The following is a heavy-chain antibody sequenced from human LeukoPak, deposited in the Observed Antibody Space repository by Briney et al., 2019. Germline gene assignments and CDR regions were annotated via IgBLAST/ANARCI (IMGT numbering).Heavy chain of an antibody. CDR1: GGTFSSYA. CDR2: IIPIFGTA. V-gene: IGHV1-69*13. D-gene: IGHD2-21*02. J-gene: IGHJ4*02. CDR3: ARSAYCGGDCYSGYFEY. Sequence: SVKVSCKASGGTFSSYAISWVRQAPGQGLEWMGGIIPIFGTANYAQKFQGRVTITADESTSTAYMELSSLRSEDTAVYYCARSAYCGGDCYSGYFEYWGQGTLVTVSS.